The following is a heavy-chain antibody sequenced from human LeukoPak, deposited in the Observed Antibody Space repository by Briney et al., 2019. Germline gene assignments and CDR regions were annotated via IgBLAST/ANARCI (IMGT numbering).Heavy chain of an antibody. J-gene: IGHJ4*02. CDR2: IFNSGNT. D-gene: IGHD4-17*01. CDR1: GDSISSGGYY. V-gene: IGHV4-31*03. Sequence: SETLSLTCTVSGDSISSGGYYWSWIRHHPGKGPEWIGYIFNSGNTYYNPSLRSRVTISADTSKNQFSLNLSSVTAADTAVYYCARDSVTSVDYWGQGTLVTVSS. CDR3: ARDSVTSVDY.